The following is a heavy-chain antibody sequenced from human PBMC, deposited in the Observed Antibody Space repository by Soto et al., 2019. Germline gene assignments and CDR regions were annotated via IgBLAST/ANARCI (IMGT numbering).Heavy chain of an antibody. CDR3: ARVPPVVAGMVPPPYYFDL. V-gene: IGHV1-69*13. Sequence: GASVKVSCKASGGTFSSYTISWVRQAPGQGLEWMGGIIPIYGTTNYAQKFQDRVTFTADESTNTVYMEMNSLRSEDTAVYHCARVPPVVAGMVPPPYYFDLWGQGTLVTVSS. J-gene: IGHJ4*02. CDR2: IIPIYGTT. CDR1: GGTFSSYT. D-gene: IGHD6-19*01.